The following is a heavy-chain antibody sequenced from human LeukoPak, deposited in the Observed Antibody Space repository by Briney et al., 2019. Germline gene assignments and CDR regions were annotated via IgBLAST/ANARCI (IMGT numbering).Heavy chain of an antibody. Sequence: SETLSLTCTVSGGSISSYYWSWIRQPPGKGLEWIGYIYNIGSTNYNPSLKSRATISVDTSKNQFSLKLSSVTAADTAVYYCARVGTSIAALGRFDPWGQGTLVTVSS. V-gene: IGHV4-59*01. D-gene: IGHD6-6*01. CDR3: ARVGTSIAALGRFDP. J-gene: IGHJ5*02. CDR2: IYNIGST. CDR1: GGSISSYY.